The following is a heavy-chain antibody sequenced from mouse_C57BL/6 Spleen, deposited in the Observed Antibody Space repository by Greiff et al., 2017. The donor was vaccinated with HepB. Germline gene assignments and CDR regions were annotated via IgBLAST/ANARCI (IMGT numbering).Heavy chain of an antibody. V-gene: IGHV1-69*01. J-gene: IGHJ3*01. Sequence: VQLQQSGAELVMPGASVKLSCKASGYTFTSYWMHWVKQRPGQGLEWIGEIDPSDSYTNYNQKFKGKSTLTVDKSSSTAYMQLSSLTSEDSAVYYGAQLTDTWFAYWGQGTLVTVSA. CDR3: AQLTDTWFAY. CDR2: IDPSDSYT. CDR1: GYTFTSYW. D-gene: IGHD4-1*01.